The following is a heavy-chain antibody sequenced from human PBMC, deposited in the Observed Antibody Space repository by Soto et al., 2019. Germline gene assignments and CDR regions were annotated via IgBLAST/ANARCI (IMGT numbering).Heavy chain of an antibody. CDR3: AKSYPATNYDFWSGYYTLDYYCMDV. V-gene: IGHV3-23*01. Sequence: GGSLRLSCAASGFTFSSYAMSWVRQAPGKGLEWVSAISCSGGSTYYADSVKGRFTISRDNSKNTLYLQMNSLRAEDTAVYYCAKSYPATNYDFWSGYYTLDYYCMDVWGKGTTVTVSS. J-gene: IGHJ6*03. CDR1: GFTFSSYA. D-gene: IGHD3-3*01. CDR2: ISCSGGST.